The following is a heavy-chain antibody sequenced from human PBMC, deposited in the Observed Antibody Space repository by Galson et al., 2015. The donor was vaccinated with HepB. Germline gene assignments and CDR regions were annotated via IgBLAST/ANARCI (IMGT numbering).Heavy chain of an antibody. J-gene: IGHJ4*02. CDR2: IWHDGGKK. CDR3: ARSLGIGIDS. V-gene: IGHV3-33*08. D-gene: IGHD2-21*01. CDR1: GFTFKNFG. Sequence: SLRLSCAASGFTFKNFGMHWVRQAPGKGLEWVAVIWHDGGKKYYGDSVKGRFTVSRDNHENTLSLQMNSLRVEDTATYFCARSLGIGIDSWGQGSLVIVSS.